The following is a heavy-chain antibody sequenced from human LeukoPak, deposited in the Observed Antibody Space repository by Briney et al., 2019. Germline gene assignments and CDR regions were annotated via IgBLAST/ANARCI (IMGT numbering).Heavy chain of an antibody. CDR1: GFTFSSFA. Sequence: PGGSLRLSCAASGFTFSSFAMSWVRQAPGKGLEWVSAISGSGGSTYYADSVKGRFTISRDNSKNTLFLQMSSLRAEDTAVYYCAKDRSCTGSSCNIGSWGQGTMVTVSS. V-gene: IGHV3-23*01. J-gene: IGHJ3*01. CDR3: AKDRSCTGSSCNIGS. D-gene: IGHD2-2*02. CDR2: ISGSGGST.